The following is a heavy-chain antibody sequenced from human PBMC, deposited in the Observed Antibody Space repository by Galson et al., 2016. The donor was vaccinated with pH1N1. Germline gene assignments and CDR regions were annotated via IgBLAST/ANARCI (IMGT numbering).Heavy chain of an antibody. CDR1: GYSVTRYY. Sequence: SVKVSCKAAGYSVTRYYMHWVRQAPGQGLEWMGIIDPSDGTTTYSEKFQGRISLTRDTSTSSVYMELTTLRPDDSATYFCARRYFLDYWGQGTLVTVSS. CDR2: IDPSDGTT. J-gene: IGHJ4*02. CDR3: ARRYFLDY. V-gene: IGHV1-46*01.